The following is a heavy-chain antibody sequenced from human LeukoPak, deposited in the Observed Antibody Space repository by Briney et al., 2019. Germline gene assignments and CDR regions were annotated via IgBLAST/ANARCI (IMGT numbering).Heavy chain of an antibody. V-gene: IGHV1-69*13. CDR1: GGTFSRFT. CDR2: VTPIFGTA. CDR3: ARAISPDCSGGSCYPEYFDY. D-gene: IGHD2-15*01. Sequence: ASVKVSCKASGGTFSRFTISWVRQAPGQGFEWMGGVTPIFGTANFAQRFQGRVTITADESTSTAYMELSSLRSEDTAVYYCARAISPDCSGGSCYPEYFDYWGQGTLVTVSS. J-gene: IGHJ4*02.